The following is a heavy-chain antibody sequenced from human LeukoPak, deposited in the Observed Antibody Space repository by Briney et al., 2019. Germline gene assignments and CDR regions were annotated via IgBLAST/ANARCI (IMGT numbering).Heavy chain of an antibody. CDR2: ISAYNGNT. V-gene: IGHV1-18*01. CDR3: ARLDIVSILFDS. CDR1: GYTFTSYG. Sequence: ASVKVSCKASGYTFTSYGVTWVRQAPGQGLEWMGWISAYNGNTNYAQNVQGRVTMSRDTSTSTAYMELRSLRSDDTAVYYCARLDIVSILFDSWGQGTLVTVSS. J-gene: IGHJ4*02. D-gene: IGHD5/OR15-5a*01.